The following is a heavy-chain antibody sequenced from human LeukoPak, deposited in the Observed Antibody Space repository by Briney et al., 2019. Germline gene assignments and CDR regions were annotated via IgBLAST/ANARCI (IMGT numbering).Heavy chain of an antibody. V-gene: IGHV4-59*01. J-gene: IGHJ4*02. CDR1: GGSITNYY. CDR3: ARVASGSSSDFDY. D-gene: IGHD1-26*01. Sequence: SGTLSLTCTVSGGSITNYYWSWIRQPPGKGLEWIGYIYYSGSTNYNPSLKSRVTTSVDTSKNQFSLKLSSVTAADTAVYYCARVASGSSSDFDYWGQGTLVTVSS. CDR2: IYYSGST.